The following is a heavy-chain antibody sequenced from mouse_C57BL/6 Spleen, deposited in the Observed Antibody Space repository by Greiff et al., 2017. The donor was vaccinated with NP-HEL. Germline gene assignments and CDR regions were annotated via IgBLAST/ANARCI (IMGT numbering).Heavy chain of an antibody. D-gene: IGHD2-4*01. CDR1: GYTFTSYW. Sequence: QVQLQQPGAELVKPGASVKLSCKASGYTFTSYWMHWVKQRPGQGLEWIGMIHPNSGSTNYNEKFKSKATLTVDKSSSTAYMQLSSLTSEDSAVYYCARRSYYDYDFDYWGQGTTLTVSS. CDR2: IHPNSGST. CDR3: ARRSYYDYDFDY. J-gene: IGHJ2*01. V-gene: IGHV1-64*01.